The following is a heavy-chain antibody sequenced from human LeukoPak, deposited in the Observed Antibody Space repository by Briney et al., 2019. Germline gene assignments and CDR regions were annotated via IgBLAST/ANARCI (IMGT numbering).Heavy chain of an antibody. D-gene: IGHD4-17*01. CDR3: ARDPEYGALNS. CDR1: GFIFKKTW. CDR2: INDDGKEE. Sequence: GGSLRLSCAASGFIFKKTWMAWVRQAPGKGPEWVANINDDGKEEKYVDSVWGRFTISRDNVRNSLFLQLNSLRAEDTAMYYCARDPEYGALNSWGRGTLVRVSS. V-gene: IGHV3-7*01. J-gene: IGHJ4*02.